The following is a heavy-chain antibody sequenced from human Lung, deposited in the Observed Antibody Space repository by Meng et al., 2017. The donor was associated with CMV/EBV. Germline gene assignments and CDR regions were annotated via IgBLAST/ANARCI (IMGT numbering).Heavy chain of an antibody. Sequence: SGXXLVXPTQTLTLTCTFSGFSLSTSGMRVSWIRQPPGQALEWLARIDWDDDKFYNTSLKTRLTVSKDTSANQVVFTMTNMDPVDTATYYCARFQIGYVGAFDIXGPGTMVTVSS. CDR1: GFSLSTSGMR. CDR3: ARFQIGYVGAFDI. J-gene: IGHJ3*02. V-gene: IGHV2-70D*14. D-gene: IGHD5-12*01. CDR2: IDWDDDK.